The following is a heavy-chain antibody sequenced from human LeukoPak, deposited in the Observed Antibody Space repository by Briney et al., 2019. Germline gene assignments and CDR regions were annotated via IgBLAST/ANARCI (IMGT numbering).Heavy chain of an antibody. J-gene: IGHJ4*02. V-gene: IGHV1-69*13. Sequence: ASVKVSCKASGGTFSSYAISWVRQAPGQGLEWMGGIIPIFGTANYAQKFQGRVTITADESTSTAYMELSSLRSEDTAVYYCARGKAKEITPWDYWGQGTLVTVSS. CDR1: GGTFSSYA. D-gene: IGHD2-15*01. CDR3: ARGKAKEITPWDY. CDR2: IIPIFGTA.